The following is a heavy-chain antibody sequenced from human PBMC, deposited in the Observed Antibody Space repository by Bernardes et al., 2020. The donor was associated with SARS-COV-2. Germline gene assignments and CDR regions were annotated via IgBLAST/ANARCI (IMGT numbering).Heavy chain of an antibody. CDR2: INPNSGGT. D-gene: IGHD3-22*01. V-gene: IGHV1-2*02. Sequence: APGQGLEWMGWINPNSGGTNYAQKFQGRVTMTRDTSISTAYMALNRLTSDDTAVYYCAIPPTNYDRYGMDVWGQGTTVTVSS. CDR3: AIPPTNYDRYGMDV. J-gene: IGHJ6*02.